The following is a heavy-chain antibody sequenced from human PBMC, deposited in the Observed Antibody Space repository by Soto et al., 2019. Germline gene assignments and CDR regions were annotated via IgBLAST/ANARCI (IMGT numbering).Heavy chain of an antibody. CDR2: IYYSGST. V-gene: IGHV4-59*08. CDR3: ARHYASGNYYSPVDY. CDR1: GGSISMYY. J-gene: IGHJ4*02. Sequence: ETLSRTFTLSGGSISMYYCCRIRELPGKGLEWIGYIYYSGSTNYNPSLKSRVTISVDTSKNQFSLKLSSVTAADTAVYYCARHYASGNYYSPVDYWGQGALVTVS. D-gene: IGHD3-10*01.